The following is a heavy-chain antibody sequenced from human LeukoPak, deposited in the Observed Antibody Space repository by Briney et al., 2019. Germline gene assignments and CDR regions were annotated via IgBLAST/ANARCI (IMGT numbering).Heavy chain of an antibody. CDR1: GYTFTDYY. CDR2: INPNSGDT. Sequence: ASVKVSCKASGYTFTDYYMHWVRQTPGQGLEWMGWINPNSGDTNYAQKFQGRVTMTRDTSISTAYMELSRLRSDDTAVYYCARDELHQYYFDYWGQGTLVTVSS. D-gene: IGHD1-7*01. J-gene: IGHJ4*02. CDR3: ARDELHQYYFDY. V-gene: IGHV1-2*02.